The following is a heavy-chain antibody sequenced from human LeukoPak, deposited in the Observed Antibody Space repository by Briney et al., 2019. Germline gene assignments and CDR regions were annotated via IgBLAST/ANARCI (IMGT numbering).Heavy chain of an antibody. CDR2: INHSGST. Sequence: SETLSLTCAVYGGSFSGYYWSWIRQPPGKGLEWIGEINHSGSTNYNPSLKSRVTISVDTSKNQFSLKLSSVTAADTAVYYCATGTVTTLNFDYWGQGTLVTVSS. V-gene: IGHV4-34*01. CDR1: GGSFSGYY. CDR3: ATGTVTTLNFDY. J-gene: IGHJ4*02. D-gene: IGHD4-17*01.